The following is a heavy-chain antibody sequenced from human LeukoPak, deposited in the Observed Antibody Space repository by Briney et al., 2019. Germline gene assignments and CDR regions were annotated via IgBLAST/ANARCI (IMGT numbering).Heavy chain of an antibody. CDR3: ARGRFDGYVFPKQGYYYMDV. CDR2: ISGSGGST. D-gene: IGHD3-22*01. CDR1: GFTFSSYA. J-gene: IGHJ6*03. V-gene: IGHV3-23*01. Sequence: GGSLRLSCAASGFTFSSYAMSWVRQAPGKGLEWVSAISGSGGSTYYADSVKGRFTISRDNSKNTLYLQMNSLRAEDTAVYYCARGRFDGYVFPKQGYYYMDVWGKGTTVTVSS.